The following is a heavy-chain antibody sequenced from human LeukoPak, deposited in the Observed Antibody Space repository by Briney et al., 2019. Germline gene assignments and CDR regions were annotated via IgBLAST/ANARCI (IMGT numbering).Heavy chain of an antibody. CDR3: ASGRQLGY. Sequence: GGSLRLSCAASGFTFSNYWMSWVRQAPGKGLEWVANIKEDGSEKYYVDSVKGRFTVSRDNARNSLYLQMNSLRAEDTAVYYCASGRQLGYWGQGTLVTVSS. J-gene: IGHJ4*02. CDR2: IKEDGSEK. V-gene: IGHV3-7*01. D-gene: IGHD6-13*01. CDR1: GFTFSNYW.